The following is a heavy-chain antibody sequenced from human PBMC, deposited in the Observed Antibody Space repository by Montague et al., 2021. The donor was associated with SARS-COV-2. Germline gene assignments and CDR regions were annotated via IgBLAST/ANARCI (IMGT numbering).Heavy chain of an antibody. Sequence: SQTLSPTCTVSGGSISSGGYYWSWIRQHPGKGLEWIGYIYYSGSTYYNPSLKSRVTISVDTSKNQFSLKLSSVTAADTAVYYCARAPRSIAAAGTASDYWGQGTLVTVSS. CDR3: ARAPRSIAAAGTASDY. D-gene: IGHD6-13*01. CDR2: IYYSGST. CDR1: GGSISSGGYY. V-gene: IGHV4-31*03. J-gene: IGHJ4*02.